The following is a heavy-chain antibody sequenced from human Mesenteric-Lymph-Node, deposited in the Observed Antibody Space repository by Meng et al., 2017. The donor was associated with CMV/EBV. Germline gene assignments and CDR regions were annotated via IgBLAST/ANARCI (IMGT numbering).Heavy chain of an antibody. V-gene: IGHV3-74*01. J-gene: IGHJ6*02. CDR1: GFTFSSYW. D-gene: IGHD3-10*01. CDR2: INSDGSST. CDR3: IRVGSYNYYGMDV. Sequence: GGSLRLSCAASGFTFSSYWMHWVRQAPGKGLVWVSRINSDGSSTSYADSVEGRFTISRDNAKNTLCLQMNSLRAEDTAVYYCIRVGSYNYYGMDVWGQGTTVTVSS.